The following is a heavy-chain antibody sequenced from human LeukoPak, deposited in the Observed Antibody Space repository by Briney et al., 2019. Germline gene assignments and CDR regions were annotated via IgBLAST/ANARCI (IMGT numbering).Heavy chain of an antibody. CDR1: GGTFSSYA. V-gene: IGHV1-69*13. CDR3: ARVRRPGFNWYFDL. CDR2: IIPIFGTA. Sequence: SVKVSCKATGGTFSSYAISWVRQAPGQGLEWMGGIIPIFGTANYAQKFQGRVTLPADQSTSTTYMELSSLRSEDTAVYYCARVRRPGFNWYFDLWGRGTLVTVSS. J-gene: IGHJ2*01. D-gene: IGHD3-10*01.